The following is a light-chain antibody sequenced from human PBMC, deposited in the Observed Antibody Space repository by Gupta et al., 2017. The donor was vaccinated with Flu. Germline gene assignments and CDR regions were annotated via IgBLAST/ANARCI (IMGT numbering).Light chain of an antibody. Sequence: SPGESATLTCRAAHRVNCRYLDWYQQKPGQAPRLLIYAASTRASGIADRFSGSGSGTDFTLTISRLEPDDFAVYYCQQDGSSPSTFGHGTKLDFK. V-gene: IGKV3-20*01. J-gene: IGKJ3*01. CDR3: QQDGSSPST. CDR2: AAS. CDR1: HRVNCRY.